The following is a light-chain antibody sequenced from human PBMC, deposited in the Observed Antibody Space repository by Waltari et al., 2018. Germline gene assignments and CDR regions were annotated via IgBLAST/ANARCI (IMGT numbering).Light chain of an antibody. CDR2: DAS. CDR1: QNVGSY. J-gene: IGKJ2*01. V-gene: IGKV3-11*01. Sequence: DIVLTQSPATLSLPPADTSPLSCRAIQNVGSYLAWYQQKPGQPPRLLIYDASNRATGVPARFRGSGSGTDVTRSISSLEAEDFAGYYWQQRNNWAPHTFGQGARLEIK. CDR3: QQRNNWAPHT.